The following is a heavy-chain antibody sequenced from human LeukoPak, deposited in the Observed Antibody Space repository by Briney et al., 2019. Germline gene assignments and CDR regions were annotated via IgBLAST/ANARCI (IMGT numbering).Heavy chain of an antibody. D-gene: IGHD1-7*01. CDR2: ISGSGGST. CDR1: GFTFSSYA. Sequence: GGXLXLSXXASGFTFSSYAMSWVRQAPGKGLEWVSAISGSGGSTYYADSVKGRFTISRDNSKNTLYLQMNSLRAEDTAVYYCAKVNSNDFDYWGQGTLVTVSS. V-gene: IGHV3-23*01. CDR3: AKVNSNDFDY. J-gene: IGHJ4*02.